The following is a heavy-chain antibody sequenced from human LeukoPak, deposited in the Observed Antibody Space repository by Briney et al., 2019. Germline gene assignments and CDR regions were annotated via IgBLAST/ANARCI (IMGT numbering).Heavy chain of an antibody. CDR3: ARGLGYCTSTTCLLPFDY. Sequence: GGSLRLSSAAPGFTVSTYYMTWVRQAPGKGLERVSVIYSGGSTYYADSVKGRFTVSRDNSKNTLYLQMNSLRAEDTAMYYCARGLGYCTSTTCLLPFDYWGQGTLVTVSS. D-gene: IGHD2-2*01. CDR1: GFTVSTYY. J-gene: IGHJ4*02. CDR2: IYSGGST. V-gene: IGHV3-53*01.